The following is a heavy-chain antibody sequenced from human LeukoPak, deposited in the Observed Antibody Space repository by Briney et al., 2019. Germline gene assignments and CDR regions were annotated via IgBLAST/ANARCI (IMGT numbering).Heavy chain of an antibody. V-gene: IGHV3-53*01. Sequence: GGSRRLSGAVPGFTVMGNYRAGFRQAPGRGLEGVPLIYSGDTTLYADSVKGRFTISRDISKNTLYLQMNSLRAEDTAVYYCARRAGGYSHPYDYWGQGILVTVSS. CDR1: GFTVMGNY. D-gene: IGHD4-23*01. CDR2: IYSGDTT. CDR3: ARRAGGYSHPYDY. J-gene: IGHJ4*02.